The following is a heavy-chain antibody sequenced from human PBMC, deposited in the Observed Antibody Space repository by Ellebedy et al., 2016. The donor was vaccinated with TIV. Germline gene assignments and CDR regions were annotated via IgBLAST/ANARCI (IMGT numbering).Heavy chain of an antibody. Sequence: GESLKISCAASGFTFRCCAMSWVRQAPGKGLEWVSVICNSGDTTYADSVRGRFTISRDNSINTLFLQMNSLRADDTAIYYCAKLAGISSWYAEYWGQGTLVTVSS. D-gene: IGHD6-13*01. CDR3: AKLAGISSWYAEY. CDR2: ICNSGDTT. CDR1: GFTFRCCA. J-gene: IGHJ4*02. V-gene: IGHV3-23*01.